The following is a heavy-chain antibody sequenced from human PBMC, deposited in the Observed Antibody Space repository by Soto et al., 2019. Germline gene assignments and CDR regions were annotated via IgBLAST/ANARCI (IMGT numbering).Heavy chain of an antibody. CDR3: AKAYFVWSSEQPYYFDS. CDR2: ISGSGGRS. CDR1: GFTFSNYA. J-gene: IGHJ4*02. Sequence: EVQLLDSGGGLVQPGGSLRLSCAASGFTFSNYAMTWVRQGPGKGLEWVSGISGSGGRSYYADSVKGRFTISRDNSKSTLYFQMNSLRAEDTAVYYCAKAYFVWSSEQPYYFDSWGQGTLVTVSS. V-gene: IGHV3-23*01. D-gene: IGHD3-16*01.